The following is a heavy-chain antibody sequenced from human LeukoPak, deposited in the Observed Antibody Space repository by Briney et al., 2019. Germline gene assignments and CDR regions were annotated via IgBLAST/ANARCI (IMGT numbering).Heavy chain of an antibody. V-gene: IGHV1-46*01. CDR3: ASVLYCGADCYSGRYFFDY. Sequence: ASVKVSCKASGYTFTSYDMHWVRQAPGQGLEWMGIINPSGDSTSYAQKFQGRVTMTRDTSASTVYMELSSLRSEDTAVYYCASVLYCGADCYSGRYFFDYWGQGTLVTVSS. CDR1: GYTFTSYD. CDR2: INPSGDST. J-gene: IGHJ4*02. D-gene: IGHD2-21*02.